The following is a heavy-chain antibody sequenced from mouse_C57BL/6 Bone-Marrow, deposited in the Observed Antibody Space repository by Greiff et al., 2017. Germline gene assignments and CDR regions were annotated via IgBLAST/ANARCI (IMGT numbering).Heavy chain of an antibody. CDR3: THYGRGNFDY. CDR2: IDPEDGDP. Sequence: EVQLQQSGAELVRPGASVKLSCTASGFNIKDYYMHWVKQRPEQGLEWIGRIDPEDGDPEYAPKFQGKATMTADTSSNTAYLQLSILTSEDTAVYYCTHYGRGNFDYWGQGTTLTVSS. D-gene: IGHD1-1*01. CDR1: GFNIKDYY. V-gene: IGHV14-1*01. J-gene: IGHJ2*01.